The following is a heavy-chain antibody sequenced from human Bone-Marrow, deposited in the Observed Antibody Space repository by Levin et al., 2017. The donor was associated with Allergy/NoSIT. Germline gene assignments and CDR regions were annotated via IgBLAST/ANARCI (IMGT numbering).Heavy chain of an antibody. CDR2: IYNSGSA. CDR3: ARATTWAPQIDD. CDR1: GGSIRSGDYY. D-gene: IGHD1-14*01. Sequence: RASETLSLTCTVSGGSIRSGDYYWTWIRQPPGKGLEWIGYIYNSGSAYYNASLKSRLTISLDTAKNQFSLNLSSVTGADTAVYYCARATTWAPQIDDWGQGTLVSVSS. V-gene: IGHV4-30-4*01. J-gene: IGHJ4*02.